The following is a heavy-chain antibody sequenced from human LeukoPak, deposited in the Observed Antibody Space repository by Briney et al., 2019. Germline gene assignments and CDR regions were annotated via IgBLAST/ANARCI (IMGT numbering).Heavy chain of an antibody. V-gene: IGHV3-74*01. Sequence: GVLRLSCAASGFTFSNYWMLWLRQAPGMGLVWVSRIKSDGTDTTYADSVEGRFTISRDNAKSTLYLQMNSLRAEDTAVYYCLYHDSGVTSPLESYWGQGILVTVST. CDR1: GFTFSNYW. J-gene: IGHJ4*02. CDR3: LYHDSGVTSPLESY. D-gene: IGHD3-22*01. CDR2: IKSDGTDT.